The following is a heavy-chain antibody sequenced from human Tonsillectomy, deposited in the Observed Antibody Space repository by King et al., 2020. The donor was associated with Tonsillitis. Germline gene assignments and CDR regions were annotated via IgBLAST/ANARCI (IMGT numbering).Heavy chain of an antibody. V-gene: IGHV3-30*04. CDR1: GFTFSVYP. Sequence: QLVQSGGGVVQPGRSLRLSCAASGFTFSVYPMHWVRQAPGKGLEWVAVISYDGSDKYYADSVKGRFTISRDNSKNTLYLQMNSLRAEDTAVYYCARDLYNSHYDSSGFCDYWGQGTLVTVSS. J-gene: IGHJ4*02. D-gene: IGHD3-22*01. CDR3: ARDLYNSHYDSSGFCDY. CDR2: ISYDGSDK.